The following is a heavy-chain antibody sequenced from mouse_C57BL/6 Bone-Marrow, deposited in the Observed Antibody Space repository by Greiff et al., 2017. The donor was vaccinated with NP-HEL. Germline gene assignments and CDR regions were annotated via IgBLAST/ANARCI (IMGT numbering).Heavy chain of an antibody. V-gene: IGHV1-82*01. D-gene: IGHD1-1*01. CDR1: GYAFSSSW. CDR2: IYPGDGDT. CDR3: AFYYGSFAY. Sequence: QVHVKQSGPELVKPGASVKISCKASGYAFSSSWMNWVKQRPGKGLEWIGRIYPGDGDTNYNGKFKGKATLTADKSSSTAYMQLSSLTSEDSAVYFCAFYYGSFAYWGQGTLVTVSA. J-gene: IGHJ3*01.